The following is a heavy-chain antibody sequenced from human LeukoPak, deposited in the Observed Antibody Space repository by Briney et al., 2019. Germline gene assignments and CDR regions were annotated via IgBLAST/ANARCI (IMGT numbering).Heavy chain of an antibody. D-gene: IGHD3-22*01. CDR3: ARDSRITMIVSMLDAFDI. J-gene: IGHJ3*02. CDR2: INPNSGGT. V-gene: IGHV1-2*02. Sequence: ASVKVSCKASGYTFSGYYMHWVRQAPGQGLEWMGWINPNSGGTYYAQKLQGRVTMTTDTSTSTAYMELRSLRSDDTAVYYCARDSRITMIVSMLDAFDIWGQGTMVTVSS. CDR1: GYTFSGYY.